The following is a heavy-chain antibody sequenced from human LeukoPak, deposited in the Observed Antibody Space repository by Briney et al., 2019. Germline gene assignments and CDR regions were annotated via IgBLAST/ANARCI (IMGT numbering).Heavy chain of an antibody. CDR2: VHYSGTT. J-gene: IGHJ5*01. D-gene: IGHD5-18*01. CDR1: GGSISSTAYN. CDR3: ARHPTGYPNWFDS. Sequence: SETLSLTCSVSGGSISSTAYNWGWIRQPPGKGLEWIATVHYSGTTYYNPSLKSRGTISVDMSKNQFSLKLTSVAAADTAVYYCARHPTGYPNWFDSWGQGTLVTVSS. V-gene: IGHV4-39*01.